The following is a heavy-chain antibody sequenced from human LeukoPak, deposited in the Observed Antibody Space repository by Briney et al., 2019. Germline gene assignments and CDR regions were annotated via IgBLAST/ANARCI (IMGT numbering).Heavy chain of an antibody. CDR1: GFTFSNYI. J-gene: IGHJ4*02. CDR2: ISSSGSYI. V-gene: IGHV3-21*04. D-gene: IGHD2-2*01. Sequence: KAGGSLRLSCAASGFTFSNYIINWVRQAPGKGLEWVSSISSSGSYINYADSVKGRFTISRDNPKNTLYLQMNSLRAEDTAVYYCCRYQLLAPTDYWGQGTLVTVSS. CDR3: CRYQLLAPTDY.